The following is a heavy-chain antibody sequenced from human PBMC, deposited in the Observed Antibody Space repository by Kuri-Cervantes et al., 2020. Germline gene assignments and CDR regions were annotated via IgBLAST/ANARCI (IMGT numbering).Heavy chain of an antibody. Sequence: GESLKISCAASGFTFSSYAMHWVRQAPGKGLEWVAVTSYDETNKYYADSVKGRFTISRDNSKNTLYLQMNSLRGEDTAVYYCARGRWYFDLWGRGTLVTVSS. CDR3: ARGRWYFDL. CDR1: GFTFSSYA. J-gene: IGHJ2*01. V-gene: IGHV3-30*01. CDR2: TSYDETNK.